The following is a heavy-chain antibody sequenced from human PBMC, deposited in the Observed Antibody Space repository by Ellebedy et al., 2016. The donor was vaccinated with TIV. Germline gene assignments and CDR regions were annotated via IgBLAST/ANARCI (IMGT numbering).Heavy chain of an antibody. Sequence: LSLTCAASGFTFSSYSMNWVRQAPGKGLEWVSSISSSSSYIYYADSVKGRFTISGDNAKNSLYLQMNSLRAEDTAVYYCARRNSHDYWGQGTLVTVSS. CDR1: GFTFSSYS. D-gene: IGHD1-14*01. J-gene: IGHJ4*02. CDR2: ISSSSSYI. V-gene: IGHV3-21*01. CDR3: ARRNSHDY.